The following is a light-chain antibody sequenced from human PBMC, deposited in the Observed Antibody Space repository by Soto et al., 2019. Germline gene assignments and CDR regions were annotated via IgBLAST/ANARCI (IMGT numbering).Light chain of an antibody. CDR3: LQDYNYPRT. CDR2: AAS. CDR1: QGIRND. Sequence: AIQLTQSPSSLSASVGDRVTIACRASQGIRNDLGWYQQKPGKAPKLLIYAASTLQSGVPSRFSGSGSDTDFTLTISSLQPEDFATYYCLQDYNYPRTFGQGTKVEIK. J-gene: IGKJ1*01. V-gene: IGKV1-6*01.